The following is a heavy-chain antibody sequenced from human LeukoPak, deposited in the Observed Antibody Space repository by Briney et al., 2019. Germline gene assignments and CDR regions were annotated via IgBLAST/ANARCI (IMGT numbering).Heavy chain of an antibody. D-gene: IGHD2-2*01. CDR3: ARETCTTCYTYSYNYYMDV. J-gene: IGHJ6*03. CDR1: GFTFNSYG. CDR2: IRFDGSYK. Sequence: GGSLRLSCAASGFTFNSYGMHWARQAPGKGLEWVAFIRFDGSYKDYADSVKGRFTISRDNANNSLYLQMNSLRAEDTAVYYCARETCTTCYTYSYNYYMDVWGKGTTVTISS. V-gene: IGHV3-30*02.